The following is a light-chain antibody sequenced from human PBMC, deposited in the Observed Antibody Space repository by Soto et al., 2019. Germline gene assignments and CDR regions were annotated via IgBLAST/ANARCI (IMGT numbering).Light chain of an antibody. CDR1: QSISSW. CDR2: AAS. CDR3: QQGDSFPIT. Sequence: DIQMTQSPSSVSASVGDRVTITCRASQSISSWLAWYQQKPGTVPKLLIYAASSLQSGVPSRFSGSGAGTEFTLTISSLQPEDFGTYYCQQGDSFPITFGQGTRLAIK. V-gene: IGKV1-12*01. J-gene: IGKJ5*01.